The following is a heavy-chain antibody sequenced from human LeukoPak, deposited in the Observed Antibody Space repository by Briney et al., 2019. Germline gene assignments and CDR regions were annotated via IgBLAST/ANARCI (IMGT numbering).Heavy chain of an antibody. Sequence: GESLKISCKGSGYSFTSYWIGWVRQMPGKGLEWMGIIYPGDSDTRYSPSFQGQVTISADKSISTAYLQWSSLKASDTAMYYCARHGYGAYYYYGMDVWGQGTTVTVSS. CDR2: IYPGDSDT. D-gene: IGHD5-18*01. J-gene: IGHJ6*02. CDR1: GYSFTSYW. V-gene: IGHV5-51*01. CDR3: ARHGYGAYYYYGMDV.